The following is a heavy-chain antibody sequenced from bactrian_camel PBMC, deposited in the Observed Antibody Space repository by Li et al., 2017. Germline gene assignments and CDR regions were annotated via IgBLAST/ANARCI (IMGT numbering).Heavy chain of an antibody. CDR2: IGSDGST. CDR3: AKFTAWGGSWYVEY. V-gene: IGHV3S55*01. Sequence: HVQLVESGGGSVQAGGSLRLSCVVSEYTHSTYAMGWFRQAPGKEREGVAAIGSDGSTGYADSVKGRLTISKDNAKKTLSLQLNSLKTEDTAMYYCAKFTAWGGSWYVEYWGQGTQVTVS. D-gene: IGHD6*01. J-gene: IGHJ4*01. CDR1: EYTHSTYA.